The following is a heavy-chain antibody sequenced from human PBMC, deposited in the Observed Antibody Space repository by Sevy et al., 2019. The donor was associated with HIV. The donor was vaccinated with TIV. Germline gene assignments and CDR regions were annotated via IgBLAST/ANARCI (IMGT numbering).Heavy chain of an antibody. D-gene: IGHD3-3*01. V-gene: IGHV1-69*06. CDR1: GGTFSSYA. J-gene: IGHJ4*02. CDR2: IIPIFGTA. CDR3: AREAVLRFLEWPPAVYYFDY. Sequence: ASVKVSCKASGGTFSSYAISWVRQAPGQGPEWMGGIIPIFGTANYAQKFQGRVTITADKSTSTAYMELSSLRSEDTAVYYCAREAVLRFLEWPPAVYYFDYWGQGTLVTVSS.